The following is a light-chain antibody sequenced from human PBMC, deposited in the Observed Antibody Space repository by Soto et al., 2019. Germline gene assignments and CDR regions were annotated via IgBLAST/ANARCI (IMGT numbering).Light chain of an antibody. CDR2: EVS. Sequence: QSALTQPPSASGSPGQSVTISCTGTRSDVGSYNYVSWYQQHPGKAPKLMIYEVSKRPSGVPDRFSGSKSGNTASLTVSGLQAEDEADYYCSSYAGSTYLAVFGTGTKVTVL. J-gene: IGLJ1*01. CDR3: SSYAGSTYLAV. CDR1: RSDVGSYNY. V-gene: IGLV2-8*01.